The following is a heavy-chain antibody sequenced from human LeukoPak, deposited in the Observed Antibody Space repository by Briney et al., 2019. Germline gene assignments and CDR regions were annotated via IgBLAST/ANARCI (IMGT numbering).Heavy chain of an antibody. D-gene: IGHD6-13*01. CDR2: ISYDGCNK. Sequence: GGSLRLSCAASGFTYSSYAMHGVRPAPGKGVEGVAVISYDGCNKYYADSVKGRLTISRDNSKSTLYLQMNSLRAKDTAVYYCARERRYSSSWYSYSSGWYLDYWGQGTLVTVSS. J-gene: IGHJ4*02. CDR1: GFTYSSYA. CDR3: ARERRYSSSWYSYSSGWYLDY. V-gene: IGHV3-30*04.